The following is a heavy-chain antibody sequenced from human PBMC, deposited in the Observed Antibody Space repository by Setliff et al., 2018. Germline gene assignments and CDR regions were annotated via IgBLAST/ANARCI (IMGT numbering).Heavy chain of an antibody. CDR2: ISSSSSTI. CDR1: GFTFSSYS. V-gene: IGHV3-48*01. D-gene: IGHD1-20*01. CDR3: ARAITGKGDASDI. J-gene: IGHJ3*02. Sequence: SLRLSCAASGFTFSSYSMNWVRQAPGKGLEWVSYISSSSSTIYYADSVKGRFTISRDNSKNTLYLQMNSLRAEDTAVYYCARAITGKGDASDIWGQGTMVTVSS.